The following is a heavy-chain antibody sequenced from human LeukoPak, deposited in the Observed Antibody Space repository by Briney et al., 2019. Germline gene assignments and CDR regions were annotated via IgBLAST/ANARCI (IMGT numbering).Heavy chain of an antibody. J-gene: IGHJ4*02. CDR3: ARENSGSYREFDY. CDR2: IYTSGST. Sequence: PSETLSLTCTVSGGSISSYYWSWIRQPAGKGLEWIGRIYTSGSTNYNASPKSRVSMPVDTSKNQFSLKLSSVTAADTAVFYCARENSGSYREFDYWGQGTLVTVSS. D-gene: IGHD1-26*01. V-gene: IGHV4-4*07. CDR1: GGSISSYY.